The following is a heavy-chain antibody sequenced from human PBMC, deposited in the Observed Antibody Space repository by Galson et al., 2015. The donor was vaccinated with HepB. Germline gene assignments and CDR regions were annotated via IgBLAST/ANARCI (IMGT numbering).Heavy chain of an antibody. CDR2: INPSGGST. V-gene: IGHV1-46*01. Sequence: SVKVSCKASGYTFTSYYMHWVRQAPGQGLEWMGIINPSGGSTSYAQKFQGRVTMTRDTSTSTVYMELSSLRSEDTAVYYCARGAPDCSSTSCRPLYYYYMDVWGKGTTVTVSS. J-gene: IGHJ6*03. CDR3: ARGAPDCSSTSCRPLYYYYMDV. D-gene: IGHD2-2*01. CDR1: GYTFTSYY.